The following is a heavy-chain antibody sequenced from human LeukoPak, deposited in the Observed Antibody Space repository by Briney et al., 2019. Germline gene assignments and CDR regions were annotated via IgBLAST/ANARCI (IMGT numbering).Heavy chain of an antibody. V-gene: IGHV1-3*01. CDR2: INGGDGNT. CDR1: GYTFSTYA. D-gene: IGHD2-2*01. Sequence: ASVKVSCKTSGYTFSTYAIQWVRQAPGQRLERMGWINGGDGNTKFSQKFQGRVTITRDTSASSSCMELSSLRSEDTAVCYCARSYIVVVPAVYFDYWGQGTLVTVSS. CDR3: ARSYIVVVPAVYFDY. J-gene: IGHJ4*02.